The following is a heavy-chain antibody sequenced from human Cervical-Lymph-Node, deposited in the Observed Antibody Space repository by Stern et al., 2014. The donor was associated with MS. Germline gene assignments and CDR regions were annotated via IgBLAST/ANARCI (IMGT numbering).Heavy chain of an antibody. Sequence: QVQLVQSGAEVKKPGASVQVSCKASGYTFTSYSMQWVRQAPGQRLEWMGWINPGNGHTKYSQKFQGRVTITRDTSASTAYMELSSLRSEDTAVYYCARDLGYGMDVWGQGTTVTVSS. J-gene: IGHJ6*02. V-gene: IGHV1-3*01. D-gene: IGHD7-27*01. CDR1: GYTFTSYS. CDR3: ARDLGYGMDV. CDR2: INPGNGHT.